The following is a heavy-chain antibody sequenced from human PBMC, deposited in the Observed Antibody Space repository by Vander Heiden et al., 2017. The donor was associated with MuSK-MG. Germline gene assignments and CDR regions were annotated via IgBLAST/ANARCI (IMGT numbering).Heavy chain of an antibody. J-gene: IGHJ4*02. D-gene: IGHD3-16*01. CDR2: VSSSSVYI. CDR3: ATQHMGAMGH. Sequence: EVQLVESGGGLVKHGGSRRRSCAASGITISSYTMTWVRQAPGKGREWVPSVSSSSVYIYYADSVRGRFTISRYNAENSLHLEMNSLRAEDTAVYYCATQHMGAMGHWGQGTLVTVSS. CDR1: GITISSYT. V-gene: IGHV3-21*06.